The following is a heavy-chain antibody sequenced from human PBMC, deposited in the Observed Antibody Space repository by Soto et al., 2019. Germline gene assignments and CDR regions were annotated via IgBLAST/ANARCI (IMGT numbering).Heavy chain of an antibody. D-gene: IGHD3-3*01. CDR3: ARTLYYDFWSGYYYGMDV. CDR1: GGTFSSYA. Sequence: QVQLVQSGAEVKKPGSSVKVSCKASGGTFSSYAISWVRQAPGQGLEWMGGIIPIFGKANYAQKFQGRVTITADESTSTVYVGRSSLRSADTAVYYCARTLYYDFWSGYYYGMDVWGQGTTVTVSS. V-gene: IGHV1-69*01. J-gene: IGHJ6*02. CDR2: IIPIFGKA.